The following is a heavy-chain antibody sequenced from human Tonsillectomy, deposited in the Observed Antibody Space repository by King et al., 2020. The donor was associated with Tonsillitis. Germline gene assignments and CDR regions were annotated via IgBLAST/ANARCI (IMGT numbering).Heavy chain of an antibody. CDR1: GFSLTNSRMG. CDR2: IFSSDEK. Sequence: VTLQESGPVLVKPPETLTLTCTVSGFSLTNSRMGVSWIRQPPGKALEWLAHIFSSDEKSYSTSLKSRLTISKDTSRSQVVLTMTNMDPLDTATYYCARGLFYGSGSFYNYWFDPWGQGTLVTVSS. V-gene: IGHV2-26*01. J-gene: IGHJ5*02. CDR3: ARGLFYGSGSFYNYWFDP. D-gene: IGHD3-10*01.